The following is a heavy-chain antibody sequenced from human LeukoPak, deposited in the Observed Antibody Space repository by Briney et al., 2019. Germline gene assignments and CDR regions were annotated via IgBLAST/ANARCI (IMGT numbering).Heavy chain of an antibody. Sequence: GGSLRLSCAASGFTFSSYSMNWVRQAPGKGLEWVSSISSSSSYIYYADSVKGRFTISRDNAKNSLYQQMNSLRAEDTAVYYCARDLDSSSPEYFQHWGQGTLVTVSS. CDR3: ARDLDSSSPEYFQH. V-gene: IGHV3-21*01. D-gene: IGHD6-6*01. CDR1: GFTFSSYS. J-gene: IGHJ1*01. CDR2: ISSSSSYI.